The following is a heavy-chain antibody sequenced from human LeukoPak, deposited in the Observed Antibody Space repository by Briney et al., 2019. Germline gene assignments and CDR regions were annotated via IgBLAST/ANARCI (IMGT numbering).Heavy chain of an antibody. V-gene: IGHV3-23*01. D-gene: IGHD2-15*01. CDR3: ARKGRYIVVVVAAENWFDP. Sequence: GGSLRLSCAASGFTFSSYAMSWVRQAPGKGLEWVSAISGSGGSTYYADSVKGRFTISRDNSKNTLYLQMNSLRAEDTAVYYCARKGRYIVVVVAAENWFDPWGQGTLVTVSS. CDR2: ISGSGGST. J-gene: IGHJ5*02. CDR1: GFTFSSYA.